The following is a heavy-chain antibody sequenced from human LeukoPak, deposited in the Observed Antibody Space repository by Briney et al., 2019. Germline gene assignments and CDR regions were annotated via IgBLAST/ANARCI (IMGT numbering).Heavy chain of an antibody. D-gene: IGHD3-10*01. J-gene: IGHJ4*02. CDR1: GGSISSGGYS. CDR2: IYHSGSS. Sequence: PSETLSLTCAVSGGSISSGGYSWSWIRQPPGKGLDWIVYIYHSGSSYDNPSLKSRVTISVDRSKNQFSLKLSSVTAADTAVYYWARGYGSGSFDYWGQGTLVTVSS. V-gene: IGHV4-30-2*01. CDR3: ARGYGSGSFDY.